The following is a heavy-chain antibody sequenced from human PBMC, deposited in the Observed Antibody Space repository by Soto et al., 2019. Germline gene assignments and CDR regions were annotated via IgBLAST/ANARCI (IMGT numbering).Heavy chain of an antibody. V-gene: IGHV1-69*01. D-gene: IGHD2-15*01. J-gene: IGHJ4*02. CDR3: ARGSRYCSGGSCYVD. Sequence: QVQLVQSGAEVKKPGSSVKVSCKASGGTFSSYAISWVRQAPGQGLEWMGGIIPIFGTANYAQKFQGRVTITADEPTITAYMALSSLRSEATAVYYCARGSRYCSGGSCYVDWGQVTLVTVSS. CDR2: IIPIFGTA. CDR1: GGTFSSYA.